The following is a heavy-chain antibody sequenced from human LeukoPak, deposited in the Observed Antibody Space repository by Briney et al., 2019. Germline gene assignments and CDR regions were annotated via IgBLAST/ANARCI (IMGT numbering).Heavy chain of an antibody. J-gene: IGHJ4*02. D-gene: IGHD3-22*01. CDR3: ARDGYYYDSSGYYY. Sequence: ASVKVSCKASGYTFTSYGISWVRQAPGQGLEWMGWISAHNGNTNYAQKLQGRVTMTTDTSTSTAYMELRSLRSDDTAVYYCARDGYYYDSSGYYYWGQGTLVTVSS. CDR2: ISAHNGNT. CDR1: GYTFTSYG. V-gene: IGHV1-18*01.